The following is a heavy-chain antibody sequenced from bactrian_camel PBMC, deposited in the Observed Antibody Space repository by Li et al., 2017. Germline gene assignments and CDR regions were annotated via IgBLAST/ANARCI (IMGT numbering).Heavy chain of an antibody. Sequence: HVQLVESGGGSVQAGGSLNLSCTASGFTRDDYDMGWYRQAPGKEREGVAAAATEDRSTFYADSVKGRFTISVDNAANMLYLEMNTLKPEDTAMYYCAAVRSAYCYPNYAMDTWGKGTQVTVS. CDR1: GFTRDDYD. V-gene: IGHV3S63*01. D-gene: IGHD3*01. CDR2: AATEDRST. J-gene: IGHJ7*01.